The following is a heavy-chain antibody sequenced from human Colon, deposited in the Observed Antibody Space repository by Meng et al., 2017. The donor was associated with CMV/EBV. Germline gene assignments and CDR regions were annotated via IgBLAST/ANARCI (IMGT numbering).Heavy chain of an antibody. CDR1: GYVLNDYY. CDR2: MYPSGDFT. V-gene: IGHV1-46*02. Sequence: ASVKVSCKASGYVLNDYYMHWVRQAPGQGLEWIGVMYPSGDFTHYEQKFQGRVIMARDMSTSTFYMELSSLTSEDTAVYYCARGGQLGILVYFELWGPGTLVTVSS. CDR3: ARGGQLGILVYFEL. J-gene: IGHJ4*02. D-gene: IGHD1-14*01.